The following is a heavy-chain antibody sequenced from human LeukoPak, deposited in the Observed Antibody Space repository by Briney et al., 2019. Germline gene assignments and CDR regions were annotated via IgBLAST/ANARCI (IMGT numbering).Heavy chain of an antibody. CDR2: ISSGSSTI. Sequence: GGSLRLSCAASGFTFSSYSMNWVRQAPGKGLEWVSYISSGSSTIHYADSVKGRFTISRGNAKSSLFLQMNSLRAEDTAVYYCAGIPLSTTMVDYWGQGTLVTVSS. D-gene: IGHD5-18*01. CDR3: AGIPLSTTMVDY. V-gene: IGHV3-48*01. CDR1: GFTFSSYS. J-gene: IGHJ4*02.